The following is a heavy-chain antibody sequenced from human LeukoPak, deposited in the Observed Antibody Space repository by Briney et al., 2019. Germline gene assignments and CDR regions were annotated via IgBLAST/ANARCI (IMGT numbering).Heavy chain of an antibody. CDR3: ARVSRSTMVRGGLYDY. D-gene: IGHD3-10*01. CDR2: ISAYNGNT. V-gene: IGHV1-18*01. J-gene: IGHJ4*02. Sequence: ASVKVSCKASGYTFTSYCIRWVRQAPGQGLEWTGWISAYNGNTNYAQKPQGRVTMTTDTSTSTAYMELRSLRSDDTAVYFCARVSRSTMVRGGLYDYWGQGTLITVSS. CDR1: GYTFTSYC.